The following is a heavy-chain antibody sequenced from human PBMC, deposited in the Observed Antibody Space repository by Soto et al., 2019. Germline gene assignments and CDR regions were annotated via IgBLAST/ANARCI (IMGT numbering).Heavy chain of an antibody. D-gene: IGHD6-13*01. CDR1: GFTFSSYA. J-gene: IGHJ6*02. CDR2: ISGSGGST. Sequence: GGSLRLSCAASGFTFSSYAMSWVRQAPGKGLEWVSAISGSGGSTYYADSVKGRFTISRDNSKNTLYLQMNSLRAEDTAVYYCAKGSSSSWYGGDYYYYCGMDVWGQGTTVTVSS. CDR3: AKGSSSSWYGGDYYYYCGMDV. V-gene: IGHV3-23*01.